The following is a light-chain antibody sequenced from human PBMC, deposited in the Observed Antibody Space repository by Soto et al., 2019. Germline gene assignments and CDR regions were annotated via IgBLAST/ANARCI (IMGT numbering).Light chain of an antibody. J-gene: IGLJ3*02. V-gene: IGLV2-14*01. Sequence: QSVLTQPASVSGSPGQSITISCTGTSSDDGGYNYVSWYQQHPGKAPKLMIYEVSNRPSGVSNRFSGSKSGNTASLTISGLQAEDEGDYYCNSYTSSSTLWVFGGGTKVTVL. CDR3: NSYTSSSTLWV. CDR1: SSDDGGYNY. CDR2: EVS.